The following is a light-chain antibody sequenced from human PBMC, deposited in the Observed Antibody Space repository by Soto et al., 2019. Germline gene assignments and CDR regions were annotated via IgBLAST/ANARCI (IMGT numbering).Light chain of an antibody. V-gene: IGKV3-20*01. J-gene: IGKJ1*01. CDR2: DAS. Sequence: EIVWTQSPATLSLSPGERATLSCRASQSVSSYLAWYQQKPGQAPRLLIYDASYRANGIPDRFSGSGSGTDFTLTISRLEPEDFVVYYCQQYGSSSWTFGQGTKVDIK. CDR3: QQYGSSSWT. CDR1: QSVSSY.